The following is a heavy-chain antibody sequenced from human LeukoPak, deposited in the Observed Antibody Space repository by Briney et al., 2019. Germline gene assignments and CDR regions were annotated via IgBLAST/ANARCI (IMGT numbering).Heavy chain of an antibody. CDR3: GKTFLPRYGRNHYGGAFFDY. CDR2: INYNGNS. J-gene: IGHJ4*02. Sequence: SETLSLTCTVSGGSITGYYWSWIRQPPRKGLEWIGYINYNGNSKYNPSLKSRITMSVDTSRKQFSLKLSSVTAADTAVYFCGKTFLPRYGRNHYGGAFFDYWGPGTPVTVSS. D-gene: IGHD1-14*01. V-gene: IGHV4-59*08. CDR1: GGSITGYY.